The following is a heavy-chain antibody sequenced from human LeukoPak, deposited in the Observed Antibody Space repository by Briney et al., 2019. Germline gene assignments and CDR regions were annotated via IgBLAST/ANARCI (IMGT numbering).Heavy chain of an antibody. J-gene: IGHJ6*02. D-gene: IGHD3-22*01. V-gene: IGHV1-46*01. CDR1: GYTFTSYY. CDR2: INPSGGST. Sequence: ASVKVSCKASGYTFTSYYMHWVRQAPGQGLEWMGIINPSGGSTSYAQKFQGRVTMTRDTSTSTVYMELSSLRSEDTAVYYCARSSEAAMWPLLLSGMDVWGQGTTVTVSS. CDR3: ARSSEAAMWPLLLSGMDV.